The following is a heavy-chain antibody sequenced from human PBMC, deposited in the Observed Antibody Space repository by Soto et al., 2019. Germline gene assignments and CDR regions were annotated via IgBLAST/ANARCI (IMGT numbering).Heavy chain of an antibody. J-gene: IGHJ4*02. D-gene: IGHD4-17*01. CDR1: GGTFSSYT. Sequence: ASVKVSCKASGGTFSSYTISWVRQAPGQGLEWMGRIIPILGIANYAQKFQGRVTITADKSTSTAYMELSSLRSEDTAVYYCARAGGDYFFDYWGQGTLVTVSS. V-gene: IGHV1-69*02. CDR3: ARAGGDYFFDY. CDR2: IIPILGIA.